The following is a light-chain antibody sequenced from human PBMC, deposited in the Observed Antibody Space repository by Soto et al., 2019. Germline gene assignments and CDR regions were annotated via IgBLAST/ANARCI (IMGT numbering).Light chain of an antibody. V-gene: IGKV3-15*01. Sequence: ETVMTQSPSSLSASLGDRVTITCQASQNIISNLAWYQQKPGQAPRLLIYGASTRATGLPARFSGSGSGTEFTLTISSLQSEDFAVYYCRQYNNWPITFGQGTRLEIK. CDR2: GAS. CDR1: QNIISN. CDR3: RQYNNWPIT. J-gene: IGKJ5*01.